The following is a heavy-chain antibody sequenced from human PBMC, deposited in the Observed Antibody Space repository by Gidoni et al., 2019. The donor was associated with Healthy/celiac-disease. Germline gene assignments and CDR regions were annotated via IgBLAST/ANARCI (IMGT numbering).Heavy chain of an antibody. CDR1: GGTFSSYA. CDR2: IIPIFGTA. D-gene: IGHD4-17*01. V-gene: IGHV1-69*01. J-gene: IGHJ4*02. Sequence: QVQLVQSGAEVKKPGSSVKVSCKASGGTFSSYAISWVRQAPGQGLEWMGGIIPIFGTANYAQKFQGRVTITADESTSTAYMELSSLRSEDTAVYYCARLAMTTVVTRGVEGPRWGQGTLVTVSS. CDR3: ARLAMTTVVTRGVEGPR.